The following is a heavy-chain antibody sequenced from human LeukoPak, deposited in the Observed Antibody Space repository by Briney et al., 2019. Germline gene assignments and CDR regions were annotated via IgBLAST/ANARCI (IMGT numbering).Heavy chain of an antibody. D-gene: IGHD3-22*01. CDR1: GFTFSSYR. CDR3: AGTYYYDKGAFDI. V-gene: IGHV3-21*04. J-gene: IGHJ3*02. Sequence: GGSLRLSCAASGFTFSSYRMNWVRQAPGKGLEWVSSISSNSSYIYYADSVKGRFTISRDNSKNTLYLQMNSLRAEDTAVYYCAGTYYYDKGAFDIWGQGTMVTVSS. CDR2: ISSNSSYI.